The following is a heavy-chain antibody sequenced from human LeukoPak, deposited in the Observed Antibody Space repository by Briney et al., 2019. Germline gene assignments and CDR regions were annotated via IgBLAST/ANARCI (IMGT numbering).Heavy chain of an antibody. D-gene: IGHD6-6*01. J-gene: IGHJ4*02. CDR2: IYPGDSDT. Sequence: GESLKISCKGSGYSFTDYWIGWVRQIPGKGLEWLGIIYPGDSDTRYSPSFQGQVTISVDKSISTAYLQWRSLNASDTAIYYCARRSKYSDFDYWGQGTLLTVSS. V-gene: IGHV5-51*01. CDR3: ARRSKYSDFDY. CDR1: GYSFTDYW.